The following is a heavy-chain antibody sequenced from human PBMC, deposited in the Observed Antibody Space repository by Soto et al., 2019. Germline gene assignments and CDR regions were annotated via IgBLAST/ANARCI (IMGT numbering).Heavy chain of an antibody. CDR1: GFTFSNSG. D-gene: IGHD6-13*01. V-gene: IGHV3-30*18. CDR2: LSYDGRNT. Sequence: QEQLVESGGGVVQPGRSLNLSCATSGFTFSNSGFHWVRQAPGKGLEWVATLSYDGRNTHYAESVKGRFTISRDKAKKMVFLQMDNLRAEDTAVYYCVKIRGSWVFGNLQFWGQGTLVIVST. J-gene: IGHJ1*01. CDR3: VKIRGSWVFGNLQF.